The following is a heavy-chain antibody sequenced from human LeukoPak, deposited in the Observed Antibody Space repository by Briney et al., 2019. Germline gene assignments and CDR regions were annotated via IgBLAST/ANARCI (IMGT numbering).Heavy chain of an antibody. CDR2: INPNSGAT. CDR1: GYTFTGYY. Sequence: ASVKVSCKASGYTFTGYYMHWVRQAPGQGLEWMGWINPNSGATNYAQKFQGRVTLTRDTSITTAYMELSRLTSDDTALYYCTSNCDTSGYYSFDYWGQGTLVTVSS. CDR3: TSNCDTSGYYSFDY. V-gene: IGHV1-2*02. D-gene: IGHD3-22*01. J-gene: IGHJ4*02.